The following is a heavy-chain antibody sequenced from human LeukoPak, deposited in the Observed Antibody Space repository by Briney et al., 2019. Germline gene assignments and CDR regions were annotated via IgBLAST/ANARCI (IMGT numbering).Heavy chain of an antibody. Sequence: PGRSLRLSCAASGFTFSSYAIHWVRQAPGKGLEWVAVISYDGSNKYYADSVKGRFTISRDNSKNTLYLQMNSLRAEDTAVYYCARGTTVVTIDYWGQGTLVTVSS. J-gene: IGHJ4*02. CDR1: GFTFSSYA. CDR3: ARGTTVVTIDY. D-gene: IGHD4-23*01. CDR2: ISYDGSNK. V-gene: IGHV3-30-3*01.